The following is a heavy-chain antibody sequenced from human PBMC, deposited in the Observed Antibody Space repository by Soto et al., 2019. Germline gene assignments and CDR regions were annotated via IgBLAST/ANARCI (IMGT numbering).Heavy chain of an antibody. CDR2: ISCHNANT. CDR3: ASGPGYNSGWYRDWFDL. D-gene: IGHD6-19*01. CDR1: GYTFTDYG. V-gene: IGHV1-18*04. Sequence: QVHLEQSGGEVRKPGASVKVSCKTSGYTFTDYGITWVRQAPGKGPEWMGWISCHNANTSHAQKFQDRVTLSTETAKKTVDLELRSLRSDATAVYYCASGPGYNSGWYRDWFDLWGQGTLVTVSS. J-gene: IGHJ5*02.